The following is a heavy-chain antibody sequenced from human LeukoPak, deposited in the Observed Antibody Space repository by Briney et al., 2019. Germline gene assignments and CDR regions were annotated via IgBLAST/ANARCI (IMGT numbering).Heavy chain of an antibody. CDR1: VGSIISYY. J-gene: IGHJ6*03. Sequence: SETLSLTCTVSVGSIISYYCSWIRQPPGKGLEWIGYIYYSGSTNYNPSLKSRVTISVDTSKNQFSLKLSSVTAADTAVYYCARGGGMGHYYYYMDVWGKGTTVTISS. D-gene: IGHD5-24*01. CDR2: IYYSGST. V-gene: IGHV4-59*01. CDR3: ARGGGMGHYYYYMDV.